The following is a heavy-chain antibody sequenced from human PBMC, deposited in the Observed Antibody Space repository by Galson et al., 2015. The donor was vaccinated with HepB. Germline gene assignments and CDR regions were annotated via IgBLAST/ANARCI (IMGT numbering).Heavy chain of an antibody. J-gene: IGHJ4*02. CDR1: GFTVSTNY. D-gene: IGHD2-2*03. Sequence: SLRLSCAASGFTVSTNYMSWVRPSPGKGLEWVSVIYSCGSTYHADSVKGRFTIYRDNSKNTLYLQMNSLRAEDTAVYYCARRGYCSSTSCYSRGFDYWGQGTLVTVSS. V-gene: IGHV3-66*03. CDR3: ARRGYCSSTSCYSRGFDY. CDR2: IYSCGST.